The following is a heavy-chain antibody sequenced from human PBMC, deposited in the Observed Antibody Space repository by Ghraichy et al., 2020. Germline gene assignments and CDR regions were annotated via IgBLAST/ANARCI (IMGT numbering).Heavy chain of an antibody. J-gene: IGHJ5*02. CDR1: GFTFSSYA. V-gene: IGHV3-23*01. CDR2: VSGNGGST. D-gene: IGHD3-22*01. Sequence: GESLNISCEASGFTFSSYAMSWVRQAPGKGLEWVSVVSGNGGSTYYADSVKGRFTISRDNFRNTLYLQMNSLRAEDTAVYYCAKGVLTTQYSSCFDPWGQGTLVTVSS. CDR3: AKGVLTTQYSSCFDP.